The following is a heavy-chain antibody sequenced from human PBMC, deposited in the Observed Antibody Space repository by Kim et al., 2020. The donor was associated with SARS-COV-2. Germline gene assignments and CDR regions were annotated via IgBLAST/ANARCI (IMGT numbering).Heavy chain of an antibody. Sequence: TIYAQRFQGRVTMTEDTSTDTAYMELSSLRSEDTAVYYCATSYGTRDFDYWGQGTLVTVS. CDR3: ATSYGTRDFDY. J-gene: IGHJ4*02. V-gene: IGHV1-24*01. D-gene: IGHD5-18*01. CDR2: T.